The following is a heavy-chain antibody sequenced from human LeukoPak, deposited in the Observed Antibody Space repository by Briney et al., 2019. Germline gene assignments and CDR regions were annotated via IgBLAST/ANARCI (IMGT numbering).Heavy chain of an antibody. D-gene: IGHD6-13*01. CDR3: ARGQQVVRSQCTY. CDR2: INPNSGDT. J-gene: IGHJ4*02. V-gene: IGHV1-2*02. Sequence: ASVKVSCKTSGYTFTGFYMHWVRQAPGQGLEWMGWINPNSGDTDYAQKFQGRVTMTRDTSISTAYMELTSLRSDDTAVYYCARGQQVVRSQCTYWGQGTLVTVSS. CDR1: GYTFTGFY.